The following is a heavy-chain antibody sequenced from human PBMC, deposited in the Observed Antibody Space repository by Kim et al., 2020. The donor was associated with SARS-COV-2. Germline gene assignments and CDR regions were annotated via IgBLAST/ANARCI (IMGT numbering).Heavy chain of an antibody. CDR1: GFTFSSYT. Sequence: GGSLRLSCAASGFTFSSYTMHWVRQAPGKGLEWVAVISFDGSKKYYADSVKGRFTISRDNSKNTLYLQMHSLRAEDTAVYYCARVRGMGLRANPGCFDY. V-gene: IGHV3-30*04. CDR2: ISFDGSKK. J-gene: IGHJ4*01. CDR3: ARVRGMGLRANPGCFDY. D-gene: IGHD3-16*01.